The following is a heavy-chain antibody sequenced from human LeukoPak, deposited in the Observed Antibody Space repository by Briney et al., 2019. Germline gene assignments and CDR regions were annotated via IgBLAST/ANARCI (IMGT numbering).Heavy chain of an antibody. CDR2: ISYDGSNK. CDR3: ARDYDTDAFDI. CDR1: GFTFSSYA. D-gene: IGHD5-12*01. Sequence: GRSLRLSCAASGFTFSSYAMHWVRQAPGKGLEWVAVISYDGSNKYYADSVKGRFTISRDNSKNTLYLQMNSLRAEDTAVYYCARDYDTDAFDIWGQGTVVTVSS. J-gene: IGHJ3*02. V-gene: IGHV3-30*01.